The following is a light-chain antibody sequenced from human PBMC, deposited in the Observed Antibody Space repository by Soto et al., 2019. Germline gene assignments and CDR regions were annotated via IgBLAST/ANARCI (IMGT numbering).Light chain of an antibody. J-gene: IGLJ2*01. Sequence: QSALTQPASVSGSPGQSITISCTGTSSDVGDYNYVSWYQQHPGKAPKLMIYEVSHRLSGVSNRFSGSKSGYTASLTISGLRDEDEADYYCSSYISNSIVVFGGGTKVTVL. V-gene: IGLV2-14*01. CDR1: SSDVGDYNY. CDR2: EVS. CDR3: SSYISNSIVV.